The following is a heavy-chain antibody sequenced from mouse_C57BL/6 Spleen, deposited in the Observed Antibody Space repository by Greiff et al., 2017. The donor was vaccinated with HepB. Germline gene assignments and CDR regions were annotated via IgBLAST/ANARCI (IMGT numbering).Heavy chain of an antibody. D-gene: IGHD1-2*01. CDR3: ASSLLRLAPFAY. Sequence: EVKLVESGGGLVQPGGSLSLSCAASGFTFTDYYMSWVRQPPGKALEWLGFIRNKANGYTTEYSASVKGRFTISRDNSQSILNLQMNALRAEDSATNYCASSLLRLAPFAYWGQGTLVTVSA. CDR1: GFTFTDYY. J-gene: IGHJ3*01. V-gene: IGHV7-3*01. CDR2: IRNKANGYTT.